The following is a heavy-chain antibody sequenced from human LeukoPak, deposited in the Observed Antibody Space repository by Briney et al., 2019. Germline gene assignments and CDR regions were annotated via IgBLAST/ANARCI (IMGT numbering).Heavy chain of an antibody. V-gene: IGHV1-2*02. CDR3: ARDTGFPFFDF. Sequence: ASVKVSCKASGYIFIGYYMHWVRQAPGQGLEWMGWINPNSGVTDYAQKFQGRITMTRDTSISTAYMELNRLTSDDTAVYYCARDTGFPFFDFWGHGALVTVSS. J-gene: IGHJ4*01. CDR2: INPNSGVT. CDR1: GYIFIGYY.